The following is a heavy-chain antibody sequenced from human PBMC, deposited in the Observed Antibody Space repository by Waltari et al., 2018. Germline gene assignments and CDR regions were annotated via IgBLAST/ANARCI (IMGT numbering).Heavy chain of an antibody. V-gene: IGHV4-39*07. CDR1: GGPISSTPYY. CDR2: IYYSGSP. J-gene: IGHJ6*03. Sequence: QLQLQESGPRLVKPSETLSLSCTVSGGPISSTPYYWVWIRQPPGKGLEWIGSIYYSGSPSANPSLKSRVTIAVDTAKNQVSLKLTSVSAADTAVYYCARDVDMSFYYYMDVWGKGTTVTISS. CDR3: ARDVDMSFYYYMDV. D-gene: IGHD2-21*01.